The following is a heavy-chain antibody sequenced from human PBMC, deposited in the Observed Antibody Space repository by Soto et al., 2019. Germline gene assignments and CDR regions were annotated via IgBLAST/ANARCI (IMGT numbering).Heavy chain of an antibody. CDR1: GFTFSSYS. J-gene: IGHJ4*02. Sequence: PVGSLRLSCAASGFTFSSYSMNWVRQAPGKGLEWVSSISSSSSYIYYADSVKGRFTISRDNAKNSLYLQMNSLRAEDTAVYYCARDFPAIYDSSGSYYFDYWGQGTLVTVSS. CDR2: ISSSSSYI. V-gene: IGHV3-21*01. D-gene: IGHD3-22*01. CDR3: ARDFPAIYDSSGSYYFDY.